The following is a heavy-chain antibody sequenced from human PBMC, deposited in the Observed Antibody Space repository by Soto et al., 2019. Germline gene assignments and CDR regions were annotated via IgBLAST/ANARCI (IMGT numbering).Heavy chain of an antibody. CDR2: INPDNGNT. D-gene: IGHD2-15*01. V-gene: IGHV1-3*01. CDR1: GYTFTRYT. J-gene: IGHJ5*02. Sequence: QVQLVQSGAEVKKPGASVKISCKASGYTFTRYTMNWVRQAPGQRLEWMGWINPDNGNTKSSQKFQDRVIITRDTSASTAYMDLSSLRSEDPAVYYCARGIATGQLDPWGQGTLVTVSS. CDR3: ARGIATGQLDP.